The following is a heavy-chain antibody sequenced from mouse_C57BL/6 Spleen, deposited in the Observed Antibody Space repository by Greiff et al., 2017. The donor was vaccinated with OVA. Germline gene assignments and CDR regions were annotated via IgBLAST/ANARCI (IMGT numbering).Heavy chain of an antibody. CDR2: IYPGNGDT. Sequence: QVQLQQSGAELVRPGASVKMSCKASGYTFTSYNMHWVKQTPRQGLEWIGAIYPGNGDTSYNPKFKGKATLTVDKSSSTASMQLSSLTSEDSAVYCCEERGRNYYDNDRGFDYWGQGTTLTVSS. CDR3: EERGRNYYDNDRGFDY. J-gene: IGHJ2*01. D-gene: IGHD2-4*01. CDR1: GYTFTSYN. V-gene: IGHV1-12*01.